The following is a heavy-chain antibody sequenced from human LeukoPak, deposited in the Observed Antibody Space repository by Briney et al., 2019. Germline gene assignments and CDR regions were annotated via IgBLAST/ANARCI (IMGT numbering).Heavy chain of an antibody. D-gene: IGHD6-19*01. V-gene: IGHV3-33*01. J-gene: IGHJ4*02. Sequence: GRSLRLSCAASGFTFSTYAMHWVRQAPGKGPEWVAMIWYNGKNKHYADSVKGRFTISRDNSKNTLDLQMNSLRADDTAVYYCVRDPSNSGWAFDYWGQGTLVTVSS. CDR2: IWYNGKNK. CDR3: VRDPSNSGWAFDY. CDR1: GFTFSTYA.